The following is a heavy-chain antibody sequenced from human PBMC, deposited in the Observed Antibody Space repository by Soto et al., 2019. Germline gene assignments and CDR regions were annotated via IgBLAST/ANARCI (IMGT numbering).Heavy chain of an antibody. CDR3: ARDRRWLQMTWYEDYGMDV. J-gene: IGHJ6*02. CDR1: GYTFTSYG. CDR2: ISAYNGNT. Sequence: ASVKVSCKASGYTFTSYGISWVRQAPGQGLEWMGWISAYNGNTNYAQKLQGRVTMTTDTSTSTAYLELRSLRSDDTAVYYCARDRRWLQMTWYEDYGMDVWGQGTTVTASS. D-gene: IGHD5-12*01. V-gene: IGHV1-18*04.